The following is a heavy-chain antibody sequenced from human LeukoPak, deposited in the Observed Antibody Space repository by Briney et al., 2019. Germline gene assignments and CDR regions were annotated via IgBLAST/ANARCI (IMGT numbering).Heavy chain of an antibody. CDR3: ATGQYYDY. CDR1: GFTFRSHA. CDR2: IYENGGTT. J-gene: IGHJ4*02. V-gene: IGHV3-23*01. Sequence: PGGSLRLSCVGSGFTFRSHAMSWVRQAPEKGLEFVSGIYENGGTTYYADSVKGRFTISRDDSKNTLYLQMNSLRAEDTAVYYCATGQYYDYWGQGTLVTVSS.